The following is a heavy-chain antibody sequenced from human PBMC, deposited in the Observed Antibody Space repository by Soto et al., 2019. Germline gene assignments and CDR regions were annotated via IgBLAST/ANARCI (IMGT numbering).Heavy chain of an antibody. CDR1: GFTFSSYW. D-gene: IGHD6-19*01. J-gene: IGHJ4*02. CDR3: GGASGCIFDY. Sequence: EVLLVESGGGLVQPGGSLRLSCVASGFTFSSYWMGWVRRAPGKGLEFVANIKQDGSDKHYVDSVKGRFTISRDKAKNSLFLQMNSLRVEDTAVYYCGGASGCIFDYWGQGSLVTVSS. CDR2: IKQDGSDK. V-gene: IGHV3-7*01.